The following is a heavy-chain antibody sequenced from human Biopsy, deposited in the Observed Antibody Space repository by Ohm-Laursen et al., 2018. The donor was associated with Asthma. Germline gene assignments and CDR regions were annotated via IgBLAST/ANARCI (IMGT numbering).Heavy chain of an antibody. J-gene: IGHJ3*01. V-gene: IGHV1-3*04. CDR2: VNTGNGDT. D-gene: IGHD3-9*01. CDR3: ARTYYDFLTGQVKDVFGV. Sequence: ATVKISCKASGYNFISFAIHWVRQAPGQRLVWMGWVNTGNGDTKYSQKFQGRVTITRDTFASTAYMELRSLRSEDTATYYCARTYYDFLTGQVKDVFGVWGQGTMVTVSS. CDR1: GYNFISFA.